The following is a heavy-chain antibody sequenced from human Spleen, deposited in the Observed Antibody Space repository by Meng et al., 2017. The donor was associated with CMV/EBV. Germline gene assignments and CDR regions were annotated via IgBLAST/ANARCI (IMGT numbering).Heavy chain of an antibody. CDR1: GFTFSSYW. Sequence: GESLKISCAASGFTFSSYWMHWVRQAPGMGLVWVSHINTDGSSAKYADPVEGRITMSRDNVKNTLYMQMNSLRAEDTALYYCARHYYDYSFDEWGRGTLVTVSS. CDR2: INTDGSSA. D-gene: IGHD3-22*01. J-gene: IGHJ4*02. V-gene: IGHV3-74*03. CDR3: ARHYYDYSFDE.